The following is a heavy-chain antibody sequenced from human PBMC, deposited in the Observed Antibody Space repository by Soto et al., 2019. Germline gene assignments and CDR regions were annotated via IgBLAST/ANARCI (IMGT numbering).Heavy chain of an antibody. J-gene: IGHJ4*02. V-gene: IGHV1-69*02. CDR1: GGTFSSYT. CDR2: IVPITGMT. D-gene: IGHD2-15*01. Sequence: QVQLVQSGAAVKKPGSSVRVSCTPSGGTFSSYTISWVRQAPGQGLEWMGRIVPITGMTRYAQKFQGRLTITAVTSTTTAYLELSSLTSEDSAVYFCSRGVASLVDSWGQGTQVTVSS. CDR3: SRGVASLVDS.